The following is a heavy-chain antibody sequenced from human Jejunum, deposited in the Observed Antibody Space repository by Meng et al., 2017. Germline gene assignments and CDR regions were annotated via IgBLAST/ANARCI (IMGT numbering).Heavy chain of an antibody. D-gene: IGHD4-11*01. V-gene: IGHV4-34*01. Sequence: QVKLPQWGAGLLKPSETLSLTCAVYGGSISDYYWTWIRQPPGKGLEWIGEINDSGSTNYNPSLKSRVTISVDTSKSQFYLRVSSVTAADTAVYYCARGNEYSNYGADFWGQGTLVTVYS. CDR1: GGSISDYY. CDR3: ARGNEYSNYGADF. J-gene: IGHJ4*02. CDR2: INDSGST.